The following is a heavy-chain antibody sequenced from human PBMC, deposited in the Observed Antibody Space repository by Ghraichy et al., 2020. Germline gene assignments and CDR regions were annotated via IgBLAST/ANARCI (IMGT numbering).Heavy chain of an antibody. D-gene: IGHD5-18*01. J-gene: IGHJ4*02. CDR3: TRGPSARSRVDTALGLDF. V-gene: IGHV3-49*04. Sequence: GGSLRLSCTPSGFTSGDYTLSWVRQAPGKGLEWVGFIRSKAYGGTTEHAASVKGRFTFSRDDSKNIAYLQMNSLKTEDTAIYYFTRGPSARSRVDTALGLDFWGQGTLVTVSS. CDR1: GFTSGDYT. CDR2: IRSKAYGGTT.